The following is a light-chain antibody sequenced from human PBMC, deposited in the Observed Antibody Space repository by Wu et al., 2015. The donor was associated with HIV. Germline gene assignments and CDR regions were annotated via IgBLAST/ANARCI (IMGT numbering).Light chain of an antibody. Sequence: EIVLTQSPGTLSLSPGDSAILSCRASQSIGSTDLAWYQQRPGQAPRLLIYDASTRATGIPARFSGSGSGTDFTLTISSMQSEDFAIYFCQQYGSWPYTFGQGTRLEIK. J-gene: IGKJ2*01. CDR1: QSIGSTD. V-gene: IGKV3-20*01. CDR3: QQYGSWPYT. CDR2: DAS.